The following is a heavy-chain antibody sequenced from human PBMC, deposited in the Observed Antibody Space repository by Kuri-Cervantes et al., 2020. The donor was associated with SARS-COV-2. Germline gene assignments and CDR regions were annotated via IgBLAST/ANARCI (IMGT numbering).Heavy chain of an antibody. Sequence: SGTLSLTCTVSGGSISSYYWCWIRQPPGKGLEWIGYIYYSGSTNYNPSLKSRGTISVNPSKKQLSLKLISVTAADTAVYCCARELGLTTVNWFDPWGQGTLVTVFS. CDR3: ARELGLTTVNWFDP. J-gene: IGHJ5*02. CDR2: IYYSGST. CDR1: GGSISSYY. V-gene: IGHV4-59*01. D-gene: IGHD4-17*01.